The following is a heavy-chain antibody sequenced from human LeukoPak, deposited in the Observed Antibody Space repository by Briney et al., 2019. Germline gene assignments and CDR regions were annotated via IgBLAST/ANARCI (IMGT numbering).Heavy chain of an antibody. J-gene: IGHJ5*02. Sequence: ASVKVSCKASGYTFTGYYMHWVRQAPGQGLEWMGWINPNSGGTNYAQKFQGRVTMTRDTSISTAYMELGRLRSDDTAVYYCARGDYGDYERFDPWGQGTLVTVSS. V-gene: IGHV1-2*02. D-gene: IGHD4-17*01. CDR3: ARGDYGDYERFDP. CDR2: INPNSGGT. CDR1: GYTFTGYY.